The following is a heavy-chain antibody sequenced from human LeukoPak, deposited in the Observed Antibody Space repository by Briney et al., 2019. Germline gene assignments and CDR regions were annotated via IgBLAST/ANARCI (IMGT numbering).Heavy chain of an antibody. CDR3: ARHRKGLVRGVYMKYYYYGMDV. D-gene: IGHD3-10*01. J-gene: IGHJ6*02. V-gene: IGHV5-51*01. Sequence: GESLKISCKGSGYNFDNYWIGWVRPMPGKGLGWMGIIYPGDSDTRYSPSFQGQVTISADKSIRTAYLQWSSLKASDAAMYYCARHRKGLVRGVYMKYYYYGMDVWRQGTTVTVSS. CDR2: IYPGDSDT. CDR1: GYNFDNYW.